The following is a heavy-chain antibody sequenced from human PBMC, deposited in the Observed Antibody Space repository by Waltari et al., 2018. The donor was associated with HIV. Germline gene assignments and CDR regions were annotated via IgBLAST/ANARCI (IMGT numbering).Heavy chain of an antibody. Sequence: QVRLQQWGAGLLKSSETLSLTCAVYGDSLGGYYWAWIRRSPEKGMEWIGEIEQNGDTNYHPSYKSRLTISVDTSKNQFSLTLRSATAADTAEYYCARGLGSRPHFRSHDPWGQGTPVTVSS. J-gene: IGHJ5*02. CDR2: IEQNGDT. D-gene: IGHD3-3*02. CDR1: GDSLGGYY. V-gene: IGHV4-34*01. CDR3: ARGLGSRPHFRSHDP.